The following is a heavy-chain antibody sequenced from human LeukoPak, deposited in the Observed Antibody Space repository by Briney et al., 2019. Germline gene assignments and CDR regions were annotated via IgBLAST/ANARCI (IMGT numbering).Heavy chain of an antibody. Sequence: GGSLRLSCVVSGFTFSSYAMSWVRQAPGKGLEWVSGISNSGANTCYADSVKGRFTISRDNSKNTLFLQMNGLRAEDTAVYYCAQDGTWIQLWLPNWGQGALVTVSS. CDR3: AQDGTWIQLWLPN. CDR2: ISNSGANT. V-gene: IGHV3-23*01. CDR1: GFTFSSYA. J-gene: IGHJ4*02. D-gene: IGHD5-18*01.